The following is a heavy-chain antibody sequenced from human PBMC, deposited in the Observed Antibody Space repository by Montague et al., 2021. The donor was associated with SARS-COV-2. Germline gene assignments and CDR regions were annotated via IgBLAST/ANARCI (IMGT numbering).Heavy chain of an antibody. D-gene: IGHD6-19*01. Sequence: SETLSLTCTVSSGSISNYYWSWIRQPPGKGLERIGFISHAESTNYNPSLESRVSIAIHTSKSQFSLRVRSVTTADTAVYYYAWAVQFSYGLDVWGQGTTVTISS. CDR3: AWAVQFSYGLDV. J-gene: IGHJ6*02. CDR2: ISHAEST. CDR1: SGSISNYY. V-gene: IGHV4-59*08.